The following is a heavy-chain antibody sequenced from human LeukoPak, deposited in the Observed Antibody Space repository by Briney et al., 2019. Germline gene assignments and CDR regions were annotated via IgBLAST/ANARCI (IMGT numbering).Heavy chain of an antibody. Sequence: PSETLSLTCTVSGGSISSSSYYWGWIRQPPGKGLEWIGSIYYSGSTYYNPSLKSRVTISVDTSKNQFSLKLSSVTAADTAVYYCARVFSWELLPFDYWGQGTLVTVSS. V-gene: IGHV4-39*07. CDR1: GGSISSSSYY. CDR2: IYYSGST. CDR3: ARVFSWELLPFDY. J-gene: IGHJ4*02. D-gene: IGHD1-26*01.